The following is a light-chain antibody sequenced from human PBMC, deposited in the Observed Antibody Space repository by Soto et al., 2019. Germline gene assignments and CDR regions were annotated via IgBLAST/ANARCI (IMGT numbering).Light chain of an antibody. CDR2: KAS. V-gene: IGKV1-5*03. J-gene: IGKJ1*01. Sequence: DIQMPQSNSTLSASVGDRVTITCRASQSVSSWLAWFQQKPGKAPKLLIYKASTLQSGVSSRFSGGGSGTEFTLTISSLQPDDFATYYCQQYKTYWTFGPGTKVDIK. CDR3: QQYKTYWT. CDR1: QSVSSW.